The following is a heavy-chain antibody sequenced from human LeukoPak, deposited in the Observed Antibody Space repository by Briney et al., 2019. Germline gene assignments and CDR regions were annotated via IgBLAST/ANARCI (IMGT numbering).Heavy chain of an antibody. CDR3: ARAYCSGGSCYSGFDY. J-gene: IGHJ4*02. CDR2: TRNKANSYTT. CDR1: GFTFSNAW. V-gene: IGHV3-72*01. D-gene: IGHD2-15*01. Sequence: GGSLRLSCAASGFTFSNAWMSWVRQAPGKGLEWVGRTRNKANSYTTEYAASVKGRFTISRDDSKNSLYLQMNSLKTEDTAVYYCARAYCSGGSCYSGFDYWGQGTLVTVSS.